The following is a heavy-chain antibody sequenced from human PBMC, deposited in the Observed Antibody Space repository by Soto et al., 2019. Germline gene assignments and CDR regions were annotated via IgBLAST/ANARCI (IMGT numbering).Heavy chain of an antibody. J-gene: IGHJ6*02. CDR1: GGTFSSYA. CDR3: ARGVVAKNGFGYYYYGMDV. CDR2: IIPIFGTA. D-gene: IGHD2-2*01. Sequence: SVKVSCKASGGTFSSYAISWVRQAPGQGLEWMGGIIPIFGTANYAQKFQGRVTITADESTSTAYMELSSLRSEDTAVYYCARGVVAKNGFGYYYYGMDVWGQGTTVTVSS. V-gene: IGHV1-69*13.